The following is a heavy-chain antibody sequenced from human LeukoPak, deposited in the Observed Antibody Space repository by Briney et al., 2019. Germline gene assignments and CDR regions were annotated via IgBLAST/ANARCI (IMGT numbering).Heavy chain of an antibody. V-gene: IGHV3-48*03. CDR3: ARRFRD. J-gene: IGHJ4*02. CDR1: GLIFSGFE. CDR2: IKDDGSLK. D-gene: IGHD5-24*01. Sequence: GGSLRLSCVGSGLIFSGFEMNWVRQAPGKGLEWVSYIKDDGSLKTYADSVKGRFTISRDNSKNSLYLQMSSLRAEDTATYYCARRFRDWGQGILVTVSA.